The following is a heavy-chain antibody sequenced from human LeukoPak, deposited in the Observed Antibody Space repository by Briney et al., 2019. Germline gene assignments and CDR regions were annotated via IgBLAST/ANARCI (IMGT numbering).Heavy chain of an antibody. CDR3: AKDLYTTIQGFDS. V-gene: IGHV3-48*01. J-gene: IGHJ4*02. CDR1: GFTFSNYA. Sequence: PRGSLRLSCAASGFTFSNYAMNWVRQAPGKGLEWVSYVSRDGATRSYADSATGRSTISRDNDKNSVYLQMNSLRAEDTAVYYCAKDLYTTIQGFDSWGQGTLVTVSS. CDR2: VSRDGATR. D-gene: IGHD3-3*01.